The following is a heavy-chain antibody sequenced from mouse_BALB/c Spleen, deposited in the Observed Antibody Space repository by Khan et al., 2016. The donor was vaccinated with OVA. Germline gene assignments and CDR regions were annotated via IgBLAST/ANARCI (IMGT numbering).Heavy chain of an antibody. CDR3: AWVGPDHASYGAWFAH. CDR2: INPSNDYT. Sequence: QVQLQQSGGELVRPGASVKMSCKASGFTFTSYTIHWVNQRPGQGLEWIGYINPSNDYTNYNQKFRDKATLTADKSSSTAYMQLSSLTSEDSAVYDCAWVGPDHASYGAWFAHWGQGTLVTVSA. CDR1: GFTFTSYT. J-gene: IGHJ3*01. V-gene: IGHV1-4*01. D-gene: IGHD1-2*01.